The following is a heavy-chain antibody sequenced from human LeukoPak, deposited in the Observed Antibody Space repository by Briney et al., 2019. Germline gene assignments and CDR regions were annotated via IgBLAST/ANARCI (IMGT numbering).Heavy chain of an antibody. V-gene: IGHV3-23*01. CDR3: AKDRGDSSGYYLAEYFQH. CDR2: INGSGGST. D-gene: IGHD3-22*01. CDR1: GFTFSSYA. J-gene: IGHJ1*01. Sequence: PGGSLRLSCAASGFTFSSYAMSWVRQAPGKGLEWVSAINGSGGSTYYADSVKGRFTISRDNSKNTLYLQMNSLRAEDTAVYYCAKDRGDSSGYYLAEYFQHWGQGTLVTVSS.